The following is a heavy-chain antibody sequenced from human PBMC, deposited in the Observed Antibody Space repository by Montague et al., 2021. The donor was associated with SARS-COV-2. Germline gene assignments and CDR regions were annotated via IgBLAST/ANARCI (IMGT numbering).Heavy chain of an antibody. CDR1: GFTFRSYW. CDR3: ARSIGDFWSGYEDYYSAMGV. Sequence: SLKLSCAASGFTFRSYWMHWVRQAPGKGLVWVSRINSDGSSTGYADSVKGRFTTSRDNAKNTLYLQMNSLIAEDTAVYYCARSIGDFWSGYEDYYSAMGVWGQGTTVTVTS. J-gene: IGHJ6*02. CDR2: INSDGSST. V-gene: IGHV3-74*01. D-gene: IGHD3-3*01.